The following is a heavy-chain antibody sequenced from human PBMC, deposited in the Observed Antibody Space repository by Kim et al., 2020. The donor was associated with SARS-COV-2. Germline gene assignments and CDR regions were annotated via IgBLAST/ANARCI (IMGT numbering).Heavy chain of an antibody. J-gene: IGHJ5*02. Sequence: SETLSLTCTVSGGSISSSSYYWGWIRQPPGKGLEWIGSIYYSGSTYYNPSLKSRVTISVDTSKNQFSLKLSSVTAADTAVYYCARPGSYYYDSSGYDRSNWFDPWGQGTLVTVSS. CDR1: GGSISSSSYY. CDR2: IYYSGST. V-gene: IGHV4-39*01. D-gene: IGHD3-22*01. CDR3: ARPGSYYYDSSGYDRSNWFDP.